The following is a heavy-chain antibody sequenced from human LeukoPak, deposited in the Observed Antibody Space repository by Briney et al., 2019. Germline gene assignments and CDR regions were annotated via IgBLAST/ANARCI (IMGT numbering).Heavy chain of an antibody. CDR3: AREEDYDRPFDY. J-gene: IGHJ4*02. V-gene: IGHV4-4*07. CDR2: IYPSGST. D-gene: IGHD3-22*01. CDR1: GGSISSYY. Sequence: PSETLSLTCDVSGGSISSYYWSWIRQPAGXXLXWIGRIYPSGSTNYNPSLTSRVTMSVDTSKNQFSLKLSSVTAADTAVYYCAREEDYDRPFDYWGQGTLVTVSS.